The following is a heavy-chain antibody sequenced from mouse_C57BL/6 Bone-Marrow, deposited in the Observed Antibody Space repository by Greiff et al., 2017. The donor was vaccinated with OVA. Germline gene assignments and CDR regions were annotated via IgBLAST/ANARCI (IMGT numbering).Heavy chain of an antibody. J-gene: IGHJ4*01. CDR3: ARPGYYGSSDYAMDY. CDR2: ISSGSSTI. Sequence: EVQVVESGGGLVKPGGSLKLSCAASGFTFSDYGMHWVRQAPEKGLEWVAYISSGSSTIYYADTVKGRFTISRDNAKNTLFLQMTSLRSEDTAMYYCARPGYYGSSDYAMDYWGQGTSVTVSS. D-gene: IGHD1-1*01. V-gene: IGHV5-17*01. CDR1: GFTFSDYG.